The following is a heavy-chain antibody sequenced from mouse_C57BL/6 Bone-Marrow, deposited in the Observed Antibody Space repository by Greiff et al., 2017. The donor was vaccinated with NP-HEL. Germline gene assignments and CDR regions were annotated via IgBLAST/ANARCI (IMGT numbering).Heavy chain of an antibody. CDR1: GYTFTSYW. V-gene: IGHV1-64*01. J-gene: IGHJ3*01. CDR3: ARSYYYGSSPFAY. D-gene: IGHD1-1*01. CDR2: IHPNSGST. Sequence: QVQLQQPGAELVKPGASVKLSCKASGYTFTSYWMHWVKQRPGQGLEWIGMIHPNSGSTNYNEKFKSKATLTVDKSSSTAYMQLSSLTSEDSAVYYCARSYYYGSSPFAYWGQGTLVTVSA.